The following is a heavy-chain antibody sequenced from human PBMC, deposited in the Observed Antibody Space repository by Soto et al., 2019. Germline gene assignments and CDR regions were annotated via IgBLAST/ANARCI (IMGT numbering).Heavy chain of an antibody. V-gene: IGHV4-39*01. J-gene: IGHJ4*02. CDR3: AGFVVPASRNSDFDY. Sequence: SETLSLTCTVSGISVSTSDYYWGWVRQPPGKGLDWIGNIYYSGSTFYNPSLRSRVTLSVDTSKNQFSLRLNSVTAADTAVYFCAGFVVPASRNSDFDYWGQGTLVTVSS. D-gene: IGHD2-15*01. CDR1: GISVSTSDYY. CDR2: IYYSGST.